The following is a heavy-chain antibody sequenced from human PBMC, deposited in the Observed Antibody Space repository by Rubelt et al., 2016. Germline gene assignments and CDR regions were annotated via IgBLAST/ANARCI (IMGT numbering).Heavy chain of an antibody. CDR1: GFSLSNARMG. J-gene: IGHJ4*02. Sequence: QVTLKESGPVLVKPTETLTLTCTVSGFSLSNARMGVSWIRQPPGKALEWLAHIFSTDEKSYSTSLKSRLIISKDTSKSQVVLNMTNMDPVDTATYYCARTEAVTGREDYFDYWGQGTLVTVSS. CDR2: IFSTDEK. CDR3: ARTEAVTGREDYFDY. V-gene: IGHV2-26*01. D-gene: IGHD6-19*01.